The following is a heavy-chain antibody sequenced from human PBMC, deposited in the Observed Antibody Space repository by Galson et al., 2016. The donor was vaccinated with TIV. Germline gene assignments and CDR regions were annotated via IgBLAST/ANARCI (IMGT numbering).Heavy chain of an antibody. Sequence: SLRLSCAVSGFTFSNYWMTWVRQAPGKGLEWVANIKEDGSEKNYVDLAKGRFTISRDNAKNSLYLQMNSVRAEDTAVYYCARGGSDSDYWGQGTLVTVSS. CDR2: IKEDGSEK. V-gene: IGHV3-7*01. CDR3: ARGGSDSDY. J-gene: IGHJ4*02. CDR1: GFTFSNYW. D-gene: IGHD2-21*01.